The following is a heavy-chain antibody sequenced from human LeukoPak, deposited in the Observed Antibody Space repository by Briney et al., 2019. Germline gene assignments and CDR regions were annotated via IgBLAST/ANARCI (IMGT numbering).Heavy chain of an antibody. D-gene: IGHD3-10*01. V-gene: IGHV3-21*01. CDR1: GFTFSSYS. CDR3: ARDSNYYGSGSYSRFDY. CDR2: ISSSSSYI. Sequence: SGGSLRLSCAASGFTFSSYSMNWVRQVPGKGLEWVSSISSSSSYIYYADSVKGRFTISRDNAKNSLYLQMNSLRAEDTAVYYCARDSNYYGSGSYSRFDYWGQGTLVTVSS. J-gene: IGHJ4*02.